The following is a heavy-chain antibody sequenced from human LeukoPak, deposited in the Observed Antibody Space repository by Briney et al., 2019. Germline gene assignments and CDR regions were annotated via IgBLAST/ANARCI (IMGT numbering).Heavy chain of an antibody. D-gene: IGHD3-22*01. Sequence: GGSLRLSCAASGFTFSSYGMHWVRQAPGKGLEWVATIWHDGNKESYVDSVKGRFTISKDDSKNTLFLQMNSLRAEDTAVYYCARVVESGGYPPYYYMDVWGKGTTVTVSS. CDR3: ARVVESGGYPPYYYMDV. J-gene: IGHJ6*03. CDR1: GFTFSSYG. V-gene: IGHV3-33*01. CDR2: IWHDGNKE.